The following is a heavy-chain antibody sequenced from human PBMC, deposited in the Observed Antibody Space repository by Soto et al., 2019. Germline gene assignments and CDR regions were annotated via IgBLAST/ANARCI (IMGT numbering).Heavy chain of an antibody. CDR1: GFAFTDSY. CDR2: ISPNGRDV. CDR3: ARTARLFDY. J-gene: IGHJ4*02. Sequence: QVQLVESGGGLVNPGGSLRLSCAASGFAFTDSYMSWIRQAPGKGLECLSYISPNGRDVAYAVSVRGRFTISRDNARNALFLEMNSLRGDDKAVYYCARTARLFDYWGQGTLVTVSS. D-gene: IGHD6-6*01. V-gene: IGHV3-11*01.